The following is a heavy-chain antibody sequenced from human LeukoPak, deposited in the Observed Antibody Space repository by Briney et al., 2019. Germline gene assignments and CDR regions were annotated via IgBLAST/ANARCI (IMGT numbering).Heavy chain of an antibody. Sequence: SQTLSLTCTVSGYAITSGGFSWNWIRQPPGKGLEWIGSIYYSGSTYYSPSLKSRVTISVDTSKNQFSLKLSSVTAADTAVYYCARLNGPANIVVVPAAMFFDYWGQGTLVTVSS. D-gene: IGHD2-2*01. CDR1: GYAITSGGFS. CDR3: ARLNGPANIVVVPAAMFFDY. J-gene: IGHJ4*02. CDR2: IYYSGST. V-gene: IGHV4-39*01.